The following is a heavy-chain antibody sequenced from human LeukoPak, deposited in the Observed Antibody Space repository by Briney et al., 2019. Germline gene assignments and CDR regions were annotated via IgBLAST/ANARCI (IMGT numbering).Heavy chain of an antibody. CDR2: INPNSGGT. CDR1: GYTFTGDY. V-gene: IGHV1-2*02. CDR3: ARGSPGGYSFDY. D-gene: IGHD3-10*01. J-gene: IGHJ4*02. Sequence: ASVKVSCKASGYTFTGDYIHWARQAPGQGLEWMGWINPNSGGTNYAQKFQGRVTMTRDTSISTAYMELSRLRSDDTAVYYCARGSPGGYSFDYWGQGTLVTVSS.